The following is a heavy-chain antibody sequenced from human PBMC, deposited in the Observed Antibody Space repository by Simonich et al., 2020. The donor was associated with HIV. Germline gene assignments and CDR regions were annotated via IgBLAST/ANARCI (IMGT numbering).Heavy chain of an antibody. CDR2: INHSGNT. J-gene: IGHJ4*02. D-gene: IGHD3-3*01. CDR3: ARRDRELILYFDY. CDR1: GWSFSGYY. Sequence: QVQLQQWGAGLLKPSETLSLTCAVYGWSFSGYYWSWIRQPPGKGLDCIGEINHSGNTNNKSSLNSRATISVDKSKNQFSLKLSSVTAADTAIYYCARRDRELILYFDYWGQGNLVTVSS. V-gene: IGHV4-34*04.